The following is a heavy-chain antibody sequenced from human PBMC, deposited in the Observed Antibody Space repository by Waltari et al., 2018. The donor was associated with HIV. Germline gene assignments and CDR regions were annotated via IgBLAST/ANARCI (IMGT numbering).Heavy chain of an antibody. J-gene: IGHJ4*02. V-gene: IGHV1-2*06. Sequence: QVQLVQSGAEVKKPGASVMVSCTASGYTFTGSYMHWVRQAPGQGLEWMGRINPNSGGTNYAQKFQGRVTMTRDTSISTAYMELSRLRSDDTAVYYCARDLSANDSSGTDYWGQGTLVTVSS. CDR1: GYTFTGSY. CDR2: INPNSGGT. D-gene: IGHD3-22*01. CDR3: ARDLSANDSSGTDY.